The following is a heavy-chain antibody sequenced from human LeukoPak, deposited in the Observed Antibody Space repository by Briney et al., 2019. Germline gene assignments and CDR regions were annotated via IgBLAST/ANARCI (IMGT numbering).Heavy chain of an antibody. D-gene: IGHD3-9*01. Sequence: SETLSLPCTVSGGSVSRGDFYWSLIGQPAGEGVEWIGRIYSSGNTNYNPSLDSRVTISRDTSKNQLSLTLPSVTAAHTAVYYCARSSYDSLTGYYFLDYWGQGILVTVSS. V-gene: IGHV4-61*02. CDR1: GGSVSRGDFY. CDR2: IYSSGNT. CDR3: ARSSYDSLTGYYFLDY. J-gene: IGHJ4*02.